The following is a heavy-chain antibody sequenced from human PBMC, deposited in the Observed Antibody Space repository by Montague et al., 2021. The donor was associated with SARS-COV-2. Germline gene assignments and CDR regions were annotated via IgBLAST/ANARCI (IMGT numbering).Heavy chain of an antibody. CDR1: GSSISSSSYY. D-gene: IGHD3-3*01. J-gene: IGHJ3*01. Sequence: SETLSLTCTVSGSSISSSSYYWGWIRQPPGKGLEWIGSIYYSGSTYYNPSLKSRVTISVDTSKNQFSLKLSSVTAADTAVYYCAGHSGRDTIFGVVIISDAFDAWGQGTMVTVSS. CDR2: IYYSGST. V-gene: IGHV4-39*01. CDR3: AGHSGRDTIFGVVIISDAFDA.